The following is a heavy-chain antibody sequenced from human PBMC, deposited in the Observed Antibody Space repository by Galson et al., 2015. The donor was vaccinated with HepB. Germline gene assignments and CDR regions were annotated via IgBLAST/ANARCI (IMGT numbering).Heavy chain of an antibody. Sequence: SLRLSCAASGFTFSSYGMHWVRQAPGKGLEWVAVISYDGSNKYYADSVKGRFTISRDNSKNTLYLQMNSLRAEDTAVYYCAKVGPGIAAAGIDYWGQGTLVTVSS. CDR2: ISYDGSNK. D-gene: IGHD6-13*01. CDR3: AKVGPGIAAAGIDY. J-gene: IGHJ4*02. CDR1: GFTFSSYG. V-gene: IGHV3-30*18.